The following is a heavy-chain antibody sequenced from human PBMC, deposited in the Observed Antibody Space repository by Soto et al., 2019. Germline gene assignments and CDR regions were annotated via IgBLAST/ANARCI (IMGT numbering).Heavy chain of an antibody. CDR3: ATPPPRIVVVVLPIPT. CDR1: GASISSTNW. Sequence: QVQLQESGPRLVKPSGTLSLTCAVSGASISSTNWWTWVLQPPGKGLEWIGEIYHTGSTKYNPSLKTRVTISLDKSNNQFSLTLSSVTAADTAVYYCATPPPRIVVVVLPIPTWGQGTLVTVSS. J-gene: IGHJ4*02. D-gene: IGHD2-15*01. CDR2: IYHTGST. V-gene: IGHV4-4*02.